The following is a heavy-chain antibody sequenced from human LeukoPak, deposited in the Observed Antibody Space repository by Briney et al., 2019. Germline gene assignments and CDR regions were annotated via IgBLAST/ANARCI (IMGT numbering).Heavy chain of an antibody. V-gene: IGHV4-39*02. J-gene: IGHJ4*02. CDR3: ARDVEIQLWLNYFDY. CDR2: IYYSGST. Sequence: SETLSLTCTVSGGSISISSYYWGWIRQPPGKGLEWIGSIYYSGSTYYNPSLKSRLTLSVDTSKNQFSLKLSSVTAADTAVYYCARDVEIQLWLNYFDYWGPGTLVTVSS. D-gene: IGHD5-18*01. CDR1: GGSISISSYY.